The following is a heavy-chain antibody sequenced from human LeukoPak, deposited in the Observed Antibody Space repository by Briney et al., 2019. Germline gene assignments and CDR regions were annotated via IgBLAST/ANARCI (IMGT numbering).Heavy chain of an antibody. V-gene: IGHV1-69*04. CDR2: IIPILGIA. J-gene: IGHJ3*02. D-gene: IGHD1-1*01. CDR3: ARASYNRIVPLEGDAFDI. Sequence: GASVKVSCKASGGTFSSYAISWVRQAPGQGLEWMGRIIPILGIANYAQKFQGRVTITADKSTSTAYMELSSLRSEDTAVYYCARASYNRIVPLEGDAFDIWGQGTMVTVSS. CDR1: GGTFSSYA.